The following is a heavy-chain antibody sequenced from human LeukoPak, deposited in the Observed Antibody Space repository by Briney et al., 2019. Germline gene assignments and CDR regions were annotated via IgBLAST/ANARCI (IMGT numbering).Heavy chain of an antibody. CDR1: GFTFHDYD. V-gene: IGHV3-20*04. D-gene: IGHD3-10*01. Sequence: GGSLRLSCAASGFTFHDYDMSWVRQSPGKGLEWVSGINWNGDRTGYADSVKGRFTISRDNAKKSLYLQMNSLRAEDTALYYCARRDYSGSGSPDFWGQGTLVTVSS. CDR3: ARRDYSGSGSPDF. J-gene: IGHJ4*02. CDR2: INWNGDRT.